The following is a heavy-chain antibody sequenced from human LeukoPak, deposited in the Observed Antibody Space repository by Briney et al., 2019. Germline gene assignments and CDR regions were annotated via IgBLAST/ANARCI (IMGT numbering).Heavy chain of an antibody. CDR2: IIPILGIA. CDR1: GGTFSSYA. V-gene: IGHV1-69*04. Sequence: SVKVSCKASGGTFSSYAISWVRQAPGQGLGGMGRIIPILGIANYAQKCQGRVTITADKSTSTAYMELSSLRSEDTAVYYCARFPRIAAAGAIDYWGQGTLVTVSS. D-gene: IGHD6-13*01. J-gene: IGHJ4*02. CDR3: ARFPRIAAAGAIDY.